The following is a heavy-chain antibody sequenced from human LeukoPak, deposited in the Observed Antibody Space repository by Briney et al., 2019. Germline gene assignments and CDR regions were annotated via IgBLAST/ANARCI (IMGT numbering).Heavy chain of an antibody. CDR2: IYSSGST. V-gene: IGHV4-4*07. J-gene: IGHJ4*02. CDR3: ARDCDSTSCYRE. Sequence: SETLSLTCTVSGGSIRSYYWSWIRQPAGKGLEWIGRIYSSGSTNYNTSLKSRVTMSVDTSKNQFSLKLSSVTAAGTAVYYCARDCDSTSCYREWGQGTLVTVPS. D-gene: IGHD2-2*01. CDR1: GGSIRSYY.